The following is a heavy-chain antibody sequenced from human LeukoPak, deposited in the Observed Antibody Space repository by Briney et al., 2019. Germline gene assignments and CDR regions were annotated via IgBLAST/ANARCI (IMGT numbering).Heavy chain of an antibody. CDR3: ALNPESDYSTTHDY. V-gene: IGHV3-30*03. J-gene: IGHJ4*02. D-gene: IGHD6-13*01. CDR2: ISYDGSNK. CDR1: GFTFSSYG. Sequence: GGSLRLSCAASGFTFSSYGMHWVRKAPGKGLEWVAVISYDGSNKYYADSVKGRFTISRDNSKNTLYLQMNSLRAEDTAVYYCALNPESDYSTTHDYWGQGTLVTVSS.